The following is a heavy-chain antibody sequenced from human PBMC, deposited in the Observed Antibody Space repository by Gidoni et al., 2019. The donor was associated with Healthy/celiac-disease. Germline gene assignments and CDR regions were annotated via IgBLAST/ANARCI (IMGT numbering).Heavy chain of an antibody. D-gene: IGHD3-22*01. CDR2: ISYDGSNK. CDR3: ARDRANYYDSSGLLDY. CDR1: GFTFSRYA. J-gene: IGHJ4*02. V-gene: IGHV3-30-3*01. Sequence: QVQLVESGGGVVQPVRSLRLSCAASGFTFSRYAMPWLRKAPGKGMEWVAVISYDGSNKYSADSVKGRFTISRDNSKNTLYLKMNSLRAEDTAVYYCARDRANYYDSSGLLDYWGQGTLVTVSS.